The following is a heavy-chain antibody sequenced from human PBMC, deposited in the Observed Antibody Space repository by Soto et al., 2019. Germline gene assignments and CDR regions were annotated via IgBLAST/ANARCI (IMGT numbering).Heavy chain of an antibody. Sequence: ASVKVSCKASGYTFTGYYMHWVRQAPGQGLEWMGWINPNSGGTNYAQKFQGWVTMTRDTSISTAYMELSRLRSDDTAVYYCARGQGGRGYYDSSGYYWSPKYDAFDIWGQGTMVTVSS. J-gene: IGHJ3*02. V-gene: IGHV1-2*04. D-gene: IGHD3-22*01. CDR3: ARGQGGRGYYDSSGYYWSPKYDAFDI. CDR2: INPNSGGT. CDR1: GYTFTGYY.